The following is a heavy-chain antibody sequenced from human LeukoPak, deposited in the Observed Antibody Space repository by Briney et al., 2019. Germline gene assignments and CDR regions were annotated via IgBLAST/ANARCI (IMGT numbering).Heavy chain of an antibody. V-gene: IGHV1-2*02. D-gene: IGHD1-26*01. Sequence: VPVKVSCKASGYTFTDYYMHWVRQAPGQGLEWMGWINPNSGGTNSTQKFHGRVTMTRDTSISTAYMELSRPASDDTAVYYCAREGVGEGAFDIWGQGTIVSASS. J-gene: IGHJ3*02. CDR2: INPNSGGT. CDR3: AREGVGEGAFDI. CDR1: GYTFTDYY.